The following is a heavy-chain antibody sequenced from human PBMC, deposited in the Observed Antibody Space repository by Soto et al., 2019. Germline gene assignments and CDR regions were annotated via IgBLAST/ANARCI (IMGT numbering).Heavy chain of an antibody. D-gene: IGHD6-19*01. CDR1: GFTFSSYG. J-gene: IGHJ2*01. CDR3: ARIPQIAVAGTRFGYFDL. Sequence: QVQLEESGGGVVQPGRSLRLSCAASGFTFSSYGIRWVRQAPGKGLEWVAVIWYDGSNKYYADSVKGRFTISRDNSKNTLYLQMNSLGAEDTAVYYCARIPQIAVAGTRFGYFDLWGRGTLVTVSS. CDR2: IWYDGSNK. V-gene: IGHV3-33*01.